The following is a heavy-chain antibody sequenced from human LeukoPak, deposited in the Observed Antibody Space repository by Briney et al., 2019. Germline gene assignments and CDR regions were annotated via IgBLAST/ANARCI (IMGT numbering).Heavy chain of an antibody. CDR1: GYTFTTYY. J-gene: IGHJ6*02. CDR3: ARGQGGELVDYYYGMDV. D-gene: IGHD2-15*01. CDR2: IIPILGIA. Sequence: ASVKVSCKASGYTFTTYYMHWVRQAPGQGLEWMGRIIPILGIANYAQRFQGRVTITADKSTSTAYMELSSLRSEDTAVYYCARGQGGELVDYYYGMDVWGQGTTVTVSS. V-gene: IGHV1-69*04.